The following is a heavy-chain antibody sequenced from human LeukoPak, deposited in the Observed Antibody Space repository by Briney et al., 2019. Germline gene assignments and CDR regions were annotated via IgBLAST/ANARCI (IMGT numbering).Heavy chain of an antibody. CDR1: GYTFTGCY. CDR3: ARSGSYAYNWFGP. V-gene: IGHV1-2*02. J-gene: IGHJ5*02. CDR2: INPNSGGT. Sequence: ASVKVSCKASGYTFTGCYLHWVRQAPGQGLEWMGWINPNSGGTNYAHKFQGRVTVTRDTSISTAYMELSRLRSDDTAVYYCARSGSYAYNWFGPWGQGTLVTVSS. D-gene: IGHD1-26*01.